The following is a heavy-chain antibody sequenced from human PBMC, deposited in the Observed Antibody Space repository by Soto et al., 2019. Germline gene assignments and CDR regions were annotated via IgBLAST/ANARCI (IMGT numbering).Heavy chain of an antibody. CDR1: GFTFSSYA. V-gene: IGHV3-23*01. CDR3: AKDREAPSH. Sequence: PGGSLRLSCAASGFTFSSYAMSWVRQAPGKGLEWVSAISGSGGSTSYADSVRGRFTTSRDNSKNTVFLQMNSLRAEDTAIYYCAKDREAPSHWGQGTLVTVSS. CDR2: ISGSGGST. J-gene: IGHJ4*02.